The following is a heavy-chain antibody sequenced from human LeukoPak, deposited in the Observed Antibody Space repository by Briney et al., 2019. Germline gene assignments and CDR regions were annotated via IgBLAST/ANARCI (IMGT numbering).Heavy chain of an antibody. CDR3: ARYGSGSSPSKAFDY. Sequence: QTLSLTSANSGDSVSSIIAAWNWIRQSPSRGLEWLGRTYYRSKWYNDYAVSVKSRITVNQDTSKNQFSLQMNSVTPEDTAVYYCARYGSGSSPSKAFDYWGQGALVTVSS. CDR2: TYYRSKWYN. V-gene: IGHV6-1*01. D-gene: IGHD3-10*01. CDR1: GDSVSSIIAA. J-gene: IGHJ4*02.